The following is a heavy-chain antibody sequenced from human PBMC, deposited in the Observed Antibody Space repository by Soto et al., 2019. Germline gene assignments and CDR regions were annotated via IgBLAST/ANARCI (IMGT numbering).Heavy chain of an antibody. CDR3: ARDVSGWAFYFDY. D-gene: IGHD6-19*01. V-gene: IGHV1-3*01. CDR2: INPGNGNT. Sequence: ASVKVSCKASGYTFTSYVMYWVRQAPVQRLEWMGWINPGNGNTKYSQKFQGRVTITGDTSASTAYMESSSLRSEDTAVFYCARDVSGWAFYFDYWGQGTLVTVSS. CDR1: GYTFTSYV. J-gene: IGHJ4*02.